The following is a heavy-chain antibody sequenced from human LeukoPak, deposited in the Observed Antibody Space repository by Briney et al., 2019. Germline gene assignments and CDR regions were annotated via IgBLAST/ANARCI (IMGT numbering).Heavy chain of an antibody. V-gene: IGHV3-23*01. CDR3: AKTYGIVVVVAATGYFDY. D-gene: IGHD2-15*01. CDR2: IHASGAYT. CDR1: GFTFSNYA. Sequence: GGSLRLSCAASGFTFSNYALSWVRLAPGKGLEWVSAIHASGAYTYYADSVKGRFTISRDNSKNTLFLQMNSLRAEDTAIYYCAKTYGIVVVVAATGYFDYWGQGTLVTVSS. J-gene: IGHJ4*02.